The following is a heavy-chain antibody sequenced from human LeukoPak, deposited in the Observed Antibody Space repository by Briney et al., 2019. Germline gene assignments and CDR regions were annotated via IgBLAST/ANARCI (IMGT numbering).Heavy chain of an antibody. V-gene: IGHV1-2*02. J-gene: IGHJ4*02. D-gene: IGHD2-21*01. CDR2: ISRRSGAT. CDR1: GYIFSDYY. Sequence: GASVKVSCKASGYIFSDYYMHWVRQAPGRGFEWMGWISRRSGATKIAEKFQGRVTLTRDTSIGTAYVELTNLASDDTAVYCCVSWAGGNSDVASFDYWGQGTLVIVSS. CDR3: VSWAGGNSDVASFDY.